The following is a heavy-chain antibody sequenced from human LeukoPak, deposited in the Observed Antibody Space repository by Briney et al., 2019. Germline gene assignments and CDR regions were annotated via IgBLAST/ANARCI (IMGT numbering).Heavy chain of an antibody. CDR2: ISSSSSYI. CDR3: ARDTDYYDSSGYYSDAFDI. D-gene: IGHD3-22*01. Sequence: PGGSLRLSCAASGFTFSSYSMNWVRQAPGKGLEWVSSISSSSSYIYYADSVKGRFTISRDNVKNSLYLQMNSLRAEDTAVYYCARDTDYYDSSGYYSDAFDIWGQGTMVTVSS. J-gene: IGHJ3*02. CDR1: GFTFSSYS. V-gene: IGHV3-21*01.